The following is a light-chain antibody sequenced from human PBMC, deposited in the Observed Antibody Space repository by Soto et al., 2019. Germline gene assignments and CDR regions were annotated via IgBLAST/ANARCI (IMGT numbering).Light chain of an antibody. CDR1: QSVSSSY. CDR2: DAS. V-gene: IGKV3-20*01. CDR3: QQYGSSPRT. J-gene: IGKJ1*01. Sequence: EIVLTQSPGTLSLSPGERATLSRRASQSVSSSYLAWYQQKPGQPPSLLIYDASSRATGIPDRFSGSGSGSDFTLTISRLEPEDFAVYYCQQYGSSPRTVGQGTKVEIK.